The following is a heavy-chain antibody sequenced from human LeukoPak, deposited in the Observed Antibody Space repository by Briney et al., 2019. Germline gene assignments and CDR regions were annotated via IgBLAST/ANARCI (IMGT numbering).Heavy chain of an antibody. Sequence: GGSLRLSCAASGFTFSSYWMSWVRQAPGKGLEWVANTNRDGSEKYYVDSVKGRVTISRDNAMNFLYLQLNSPRVDDTAVYYCARDSASCRGCAFDIWGQGTVVTVSS. CDR2: TNRDGSEK. CDR3: ARDSASCRGCAFDI. CDR1: GFTFSSYW. V-gene: IGHV3-7*01. J-gene: IGHJ3*02. D-gene: IGHD2-2*01.